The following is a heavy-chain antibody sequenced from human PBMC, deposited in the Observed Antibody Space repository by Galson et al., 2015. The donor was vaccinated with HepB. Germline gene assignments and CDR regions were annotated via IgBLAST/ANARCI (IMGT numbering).Heavy chain of an antibody. V-gene: IGHV1-3*01. CDR2: INAGNGNT. J-gene: IGHJ4*02. CDR3: ARDLNRLGFGFGESAALGY. CDR1: GYAFTSYA. Sequence: SVKVSCKASGYAFTSYAMHWVRQAPGQRLEWMGWINAGNGNTKYSQKFQGRVTITRDTSASTAYMELSSLRSEDTAVYYCARDLNRLGFGFGESAALGYWGQGTLVTVSS. D-gene: IGHD3-10*01.